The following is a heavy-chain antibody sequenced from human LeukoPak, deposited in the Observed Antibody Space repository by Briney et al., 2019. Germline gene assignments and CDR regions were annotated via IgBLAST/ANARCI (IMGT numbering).Heavy chain of an antibody. Sequence: SETLSLTCTVSGGSMSSYYWSWIRQPPGKGLERIGYINYSENMDRDNTNYSPSLKSRVTMDMSKNHCFLNLTSVTAADSAVYYCARGRAGIDRWGRGTLVIVS. D-gene: IGHD1-1*01. CDR3: ARGRAGIDR. J-gene: IGHJ5*02. CDR1: GGSMSSYY. CDR2: INYSENMDRDNT. V-gene: IGHV4-59*01.